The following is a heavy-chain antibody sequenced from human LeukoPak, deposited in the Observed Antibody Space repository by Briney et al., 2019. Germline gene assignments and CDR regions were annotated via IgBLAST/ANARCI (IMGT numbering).Heavy chain of an antibody. CDR2: INWNGGST. J-gene: IGHJ4*02. V-gene: IGHV3-20*04. CDR3: ARLGYYYGSSGYFDY. Sequence: PGGSLRLSCAASGFTFDDHGMSWVRQAPGKGLEWVSGINWNGGSTGYADSVKGRFTISRDNAKNSLYLQMNRLRAEDTALYYWARLGYYYGSSGYFDYWGQGTLVTVSS. CDR1: GFTFDDHG. D-gene: IGHD3-22*01.